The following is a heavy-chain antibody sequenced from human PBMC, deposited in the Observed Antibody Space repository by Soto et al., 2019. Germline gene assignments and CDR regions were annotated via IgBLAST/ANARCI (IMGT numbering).Heavy chain of an antibody. D-gene: IGHD2-15*01. CDR2: ISGSGDNT. CDR1: GFPFSNYA. J-gene: IGHJ3*02. Sequence: EVQLVESGGGLVQPGGSLRLSCADSGFPFSNYAMSWVRQAPGKGLEWVSSISGSGDNTYYADSVKGRFTISRDNSKNTLYLKMNSLRAEDTAVYYCTKAGYCSGGSCHVAFDIWGQGTMVTVSS. V-gene: IGHV3-23*04. CDR3: TKAGYCSGGSCHVAFDI.